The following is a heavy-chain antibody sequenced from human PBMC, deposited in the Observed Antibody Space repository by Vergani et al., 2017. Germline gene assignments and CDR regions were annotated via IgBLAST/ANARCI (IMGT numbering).Heavy chain of an antibody. D-gene: IGHD3-9*01. CDR2: VYWNDDE. CDR1: VFSLTTGGEG. V-gene: IGHV2-5*01. J-gene: IGHJ3*01. Sequence: QITLRESGPTLVKPTQTLTLTCTFSVFSLTTGGEGVGWIRQPPGRALEWLAFVYWNDDERYSPSLKSRVTNTKDTSKNEVILTMATMDPVDTATYYCVHRLGYFDWDGAFDVWGPGTMVTVSS. CDR3: VHRLGYFDWDGAFDV.